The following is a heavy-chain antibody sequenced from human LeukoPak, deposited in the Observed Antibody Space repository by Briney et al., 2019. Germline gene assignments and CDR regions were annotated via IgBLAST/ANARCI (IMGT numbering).Heavy chain of an antibody. CDR3: ARDHAGYSSGWYYYYGMDV. J-gene: IGHJ6*02. V-gene: IGHV4-59*01. Sequence: PSETLSLTCTVSGGSISGFYWGWIRQPPGKGLEWIGFIYYSGSANYNPSLKSRVTMSVDMSKNQFSLKLSSVTAADTAVYYCARDHAGYSSGWYYYYGMDVWGQGTTVTVSS. CDR1: GGSISGFY. CDR2: IYYSGSA. D-gene: IGHD6-19*01.